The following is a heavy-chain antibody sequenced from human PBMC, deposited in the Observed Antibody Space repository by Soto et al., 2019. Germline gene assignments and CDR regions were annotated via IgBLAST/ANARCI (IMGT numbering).Heavy chain of an antibody. Sequence: GGSLRLSCAASGFTFSNYAMNWVRQGPGKGLEWVSRISDSGGSTYYADSVKGRFTISRDNSKNTLYLQMNSLRAEDTALYYCAKDSAPVYGNNWFDPWGQGTLVTVSS. V-gene: IGHV3-23*01. CDR1: GFTFSNYA. CDR3: AKDSAPVYGNNWFDP. J-gene: IGHJ5*02. D-gene: IGHD4-17*01. CDR2: ISDSGGST.